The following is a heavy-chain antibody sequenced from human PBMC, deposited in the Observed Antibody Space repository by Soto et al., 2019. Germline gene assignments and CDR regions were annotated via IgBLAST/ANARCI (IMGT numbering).Heavy chain of an antibody. Sequence: PGGSLRLSCAGSGFTFSAFSMNWVRQAPGKGLEWISYIYGSSSTMYYADSVKGRFSISRDNAKSSLYLQMNNLTHEDTAVYYCARDRPVDEWGQGTPVTGSS. CDR2: IYGSSSTM. J-gene: IGHJ4*02. CDR3: ARDRPVDE. V-gene: IGHV3-48*02. CDR1: GFTFSAFS.